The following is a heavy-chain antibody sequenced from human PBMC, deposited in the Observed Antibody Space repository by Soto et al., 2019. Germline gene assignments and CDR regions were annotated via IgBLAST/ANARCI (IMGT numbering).Heavy chain of an antibody. V-gene: IGHV1-69*01. Sequence: QVQLVQSGAEVKKPGSSVKVSCKASGGTFSSYAISWVRQAPGQGLEWMGGFIPIFGTANHAQKFQGRVTIPADESTSAAYMELSSLRSEDTAVYYCARDGPHGHVDRNYYYYYGMDVWGQGTTVTVSS. CDR1: GGTFSSYA. J-gene: IGHJ6*02. D-gene: IGHD3-10*02. CDR3: ARDGPHGHVDRNYYYYYGMDV. CDR2: FIPIFGTA.